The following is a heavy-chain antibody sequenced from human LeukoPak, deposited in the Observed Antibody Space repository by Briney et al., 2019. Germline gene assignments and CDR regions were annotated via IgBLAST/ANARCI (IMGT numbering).Heavy chain of an antibody. J-gene: IGHJ4*02. CDR2: INPNSGGT. Sequence: ASVKVSCKASGYTFTSYYMHWVRQAPGQGLEWMGWINPNSGGTNYAQKFQGRVTMTRDTSISTAYMELSRLRSDDTAVYYCARVLDWGATREETFDYWGQGTLVTVSS. D-gene: IGHD1-26*01. CDR1: GYTFTSYY. V-gene: IGHV1-2*02. CDR3: ARVLDWGATREETFDY.